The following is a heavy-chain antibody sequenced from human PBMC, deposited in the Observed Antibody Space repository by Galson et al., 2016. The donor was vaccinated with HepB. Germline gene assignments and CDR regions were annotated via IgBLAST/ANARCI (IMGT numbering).Heavy chain of an antibody. D-gene: IGHD2-21*01. J-gene: IGHJ6*02. V-gene: IGHV6-1*01. CDR1: GDSVSSNSAA. CDR2: TYYRSKWYN. CDR3: ARDPPYSYYILDV. Sequence: CAISGDSVSSNSAAWIWIRQSPSRGLECLARTYYRSKWYNDYAESVKSRITINPDTSKNQFSLHLSSVTPEDTAVYYCARDPPYSYYILDVWGQGTTVTVSS.